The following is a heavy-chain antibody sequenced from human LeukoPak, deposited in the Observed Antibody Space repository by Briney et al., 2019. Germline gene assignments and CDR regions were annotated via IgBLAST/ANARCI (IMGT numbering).Heavy chain of an antibody. V-gene: IGHV4-39*01. Sequence: PSETLSPTCTVSGGSISSSSYYWGWIREPPGKGLEWIGSIYYRGSTYYNPSLKSRVTISVDTSKNQFSPKLSSVTAADTAVYYGARLVTHDPLSGNWFDPWGQGTLVTVSS. CDR3: ARLVTHDPLSGNWFDP. D-gene: IGHD1-26*01. CDR2: IYYRGST. J-gene: IGHJ5*02. CDR1: GGSISSSSYY.